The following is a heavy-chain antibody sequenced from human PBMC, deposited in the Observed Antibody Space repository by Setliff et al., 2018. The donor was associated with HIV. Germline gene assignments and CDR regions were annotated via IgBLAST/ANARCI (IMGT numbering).Heavy chain of an antibody. D-gene: IGHD5-12*01. Sequence: SETLSLTCAVYGGSLSDYYWSWIRQPPGKGLEWLGTVYYDASTIYTPSLNSRVIISVDTSKSQFSLNLSSVTAADTAVYYCARWGDGYNSYDSWGQGTLVTVSS. CDR3: ARWGDGYNSYDS. CDR1: GGSLSDYY. J-gene: IGHJ4*02. CDR2: VYYDAST. V-gene: IGHV4-34*11.